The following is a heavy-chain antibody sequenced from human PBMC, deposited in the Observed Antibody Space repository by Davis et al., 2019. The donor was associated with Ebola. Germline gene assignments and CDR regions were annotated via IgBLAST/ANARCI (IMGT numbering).Heavy chain of an antibody. CDR1: GDSVSSNSAA. Sequence: HSQTLSLTCAISGDSVSSNSAAWNWIRQSPSRGLEWLGRTYYRSKWYNDYAVSVKSRITINPDTSKNQFSLQLNSVTPEDTAVYYCARGIAGITIFGVVPYGMDVWGQGTTVTVSS. D-gene: IGHD3-3*01. V-gene: IGHV6-1*01. CDR3: ARGIAGITIFGVVPYGMDV. J-gene: IGHJ6*02. CDR2: TYYRSKWYN.